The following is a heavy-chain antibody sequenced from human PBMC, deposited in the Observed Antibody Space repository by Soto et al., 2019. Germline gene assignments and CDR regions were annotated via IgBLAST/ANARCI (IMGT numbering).Heavy chain of an antibody. D-gene: IGHD6-19*01. CDR2: ISSSSSYI. CDR1: GFTFSSYS. V-gene: IGHV3-21*01. CDR3: ARDGPQWLAYDY. Sequence: PGGSLRLSCAASGFTFSSYSMNWVRQAPGKGLEWVSSISSSSSYIYYADSVKGRFTISRDNAKNSLYLQMNSLRAEDTAVYYCARDGPQWLAYDYWGQGTLVTVSS. J-gene: IGHJ4*02.